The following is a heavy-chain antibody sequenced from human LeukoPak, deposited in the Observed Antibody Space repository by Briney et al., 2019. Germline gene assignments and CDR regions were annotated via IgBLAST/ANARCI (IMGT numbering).Heavy chain of an antibody. V-gene: IGHV4-59*01. Sequence: SETLSLTCSVSGGSISGYYWNWIRLPPGKGLEWIGYIYYTGSTNYNPSLKSRVTISVDTSKNQFSLKLSSVTAADTAVYYCARDGDHYYGSGSYYLNWFDPWGQGTLVTVSS. CDR1: GGSISGYY. CDR3: ARDGDHYYGSGSYYLNWFDP. CDR2: IYYTGST. D-gene: IGHD3-10*01. J-gene: IGHJ5*02.